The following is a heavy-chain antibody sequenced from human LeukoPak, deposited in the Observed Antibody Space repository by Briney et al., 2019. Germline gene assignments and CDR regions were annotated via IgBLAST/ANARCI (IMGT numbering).Heavy chain of an antibody. CDR2: IRGSGGST. V-gene: IGHV3-23*01. Sequence: GSPRVSCAESGVTCRSVALSGGRKTLGKRLWWVSAIRGSGGSTYYADSVKGRFTISRDNYKNPMYLQMNSLRAEDTAVYYCAKSSIPIVVVANADYWGQGTLVTVSS. D-gene: IGHD2-15*01. J-gene: IGHJ4*02. CDR1: GVTCRSVA. CDR3: AKSSIPIVVVANADY.